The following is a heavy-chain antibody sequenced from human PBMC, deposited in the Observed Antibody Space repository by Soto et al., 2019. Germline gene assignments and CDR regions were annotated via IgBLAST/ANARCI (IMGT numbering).Heavy chain of an antibody. V-gene: IGHV3-23*01. CDR3: GKGRSYYYYYGVDV. D-gene: IGHD1-26*01. J-gene: IGHJ6*02. CDR1: GFTFSRCA. Sequence: QPGGSLRLSCAASGFTFSRCAMGWVRQAPGKGLEWVSDIIDSGGSTYYADAVKGRFTISRDNSKSTLYLQMNSLRAEDTAVYYCGKGRSYYYYYGVDVCGQGTTVTVSS. CDR2: IIDSGGST.